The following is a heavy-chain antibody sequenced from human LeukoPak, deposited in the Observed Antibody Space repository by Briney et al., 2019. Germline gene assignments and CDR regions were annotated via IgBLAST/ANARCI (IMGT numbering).Heavy chain of an antibody. D-gene: IGHD6-19*01. V-gene: IGHV4-38-2*02. J-gene: IGHJ4*02. CDR2: IYYSGST. Sequence: SETLSLTCTVSGYSISSGYYWGWIRQSPGKGLEWIGSIYYSGSTYYNPSLKSRVTISVDTSKTQFSLKLSSVTAADTAVYYCARVNVAVAETFDYWGQGTLVTVSS. CDR1: GYSISSGYY. CDR3: ARVNVAVAETFDY.